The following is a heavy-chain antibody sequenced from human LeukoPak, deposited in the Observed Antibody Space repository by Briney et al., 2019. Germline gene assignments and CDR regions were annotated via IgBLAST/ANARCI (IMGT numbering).Heavy chain of an antibody. J-gene: IGHJ3*02. CDR3: ARAPNGFGAFDI. V-gene: IGHV4-59*01. Sequence: SENLSLTRTVSGGSIQRYYWIWIRHPPGKGLDWFGYIYYSGSTDYNPSLKRRVNISVDTSKHRFSLKMSSVTAADTAVYYCARAPNGFGAFDIWGQGTVVTVSS. D-gene: IGHD2-8*01. CDR1: GGSIQRYY. CDR2: IYYSGST.